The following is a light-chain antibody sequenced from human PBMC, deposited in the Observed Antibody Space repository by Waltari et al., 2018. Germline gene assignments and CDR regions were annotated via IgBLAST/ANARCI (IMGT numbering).Light chain of an antibody. Sequence: QSALTKPASVSGSPGQSITISCTGTRSDIGGYNYVSWYQQHPGKSPKPMIYDVSNRPSGVSNRFSGSKSGNTASLSISGLQTEDEADYYCSSYTSTGARLFGGGTKVTVL. CDR1: RSDIGGYNY. CDR3: SSYTSTGARL. J-gene: IGLJ2*01. CDR2: DVS. V-gene: IGLV2-14*03.